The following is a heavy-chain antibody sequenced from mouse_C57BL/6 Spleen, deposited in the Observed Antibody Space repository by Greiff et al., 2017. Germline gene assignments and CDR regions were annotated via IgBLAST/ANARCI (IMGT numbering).Heavy chain of an antibody. D-gene: IGHD1-1*01. CDR3: ARGVYYGSGDY. CDR1: GYTFTSYW. CDR2: IDPSDSET. Sequence: VQLQQPGAELVRPGSSVKLSCKASGYTFTSYWMHWVKQRPIQGLEWIGNIDPSDSETHYNQKFKDKATLTVDKSSSTAYMQLSSLTSEDSAVYYCARGVYYGSGDYWGQGTTLTVSS. V-gene: IGHV1-52*01. J-gene: IGHJ2*01.